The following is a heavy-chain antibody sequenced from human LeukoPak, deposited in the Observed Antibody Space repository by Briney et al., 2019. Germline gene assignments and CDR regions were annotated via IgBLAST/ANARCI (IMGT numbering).Heavy chain of an antibody. D-gene: IGHD3-10*01. J-gene: IGHJ4*02. V-gene: IGHV3-23*01. Sequence: GGSLRLSCAASGFTFSNYAMSWVRQAPGKGLEWVSAISGSGGNTYYADSVKGRFTISRDNSKNTLYLQMNSLRAEDTAVYYCAKCPVGSGSYYNFDYWGQGTLVTVSS. CDR2: ISGSGGNT. CDR3: AKCPVGSGSYYNFDY. CDR1: GFTFSNYA.